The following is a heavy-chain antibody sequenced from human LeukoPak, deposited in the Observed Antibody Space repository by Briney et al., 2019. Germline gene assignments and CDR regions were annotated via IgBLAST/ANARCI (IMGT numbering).Heavy chain of an antibody. CDR3: ATQPEHPGRFDS. D-gene: IGHD1-14*01. CDR1: GFTLDRYT. J-gene: IGHJ5*01. Sequence: PGGSLRLSCAASGFTLDRYTLSWVRQGPRQGLEWVASITSGSNFVDYGDSVKGRFTISRDTAQNSLYVQMNSLRAEDTAVYYCATQPEHPGRFDSWGQGTLVTVSS. CDR2: ITSGSNFV. V-gene: IGHV3-21*01.